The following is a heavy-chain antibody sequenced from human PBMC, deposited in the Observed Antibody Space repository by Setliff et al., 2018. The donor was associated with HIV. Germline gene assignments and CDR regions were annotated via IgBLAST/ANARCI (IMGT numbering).Heavy chain of an antibody. CDR1: GYAISSGYY. CDR2: IYNRGGT. V-gene: IGHV4-38-2*02. CDR3: ARELLRSWDGSENSYKPYYFDY. J-gene: IGHJ4*02. D-gene: IGHD3-10*01. Sequence: SETLSLTCAVSGYAISSGYYWGWIRRTPGKGLEWIGSIYNRGGTYYNPSLKSRVTISVDTSKNQFSLKLSSVTAADTAVYYCARELLRSWDGSENSYKPYYFDYWGQGTLVTVSS.